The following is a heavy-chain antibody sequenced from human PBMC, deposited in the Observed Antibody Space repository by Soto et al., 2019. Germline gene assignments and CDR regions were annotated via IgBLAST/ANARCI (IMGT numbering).Heavy chain of an antibody. J-gene: IGHJ5*02. CDR1: GFTFSSYS. CDR2: ISSSSSTI. Sequence: PGGSLRLSCAASGFTFSSYSMNWVRQAPGKGLEWVSYISSSSSTIYYADSVKGRFTISRDNAKNSLYLQMNSLRDEDTAVYYCARDHVSSSWYSYWFDPWGQGTLVTVSS. D-gene: IGHD6-13*01. V-gene: IGHV3-48*02. CDR3: ARDHVSSSWYSYWFDP.